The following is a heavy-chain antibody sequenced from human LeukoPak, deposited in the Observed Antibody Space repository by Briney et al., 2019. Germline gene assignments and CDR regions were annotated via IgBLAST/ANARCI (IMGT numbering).Heavy chain of an antibody. Sequence: ASVKVSCKASGYTFTGYYMHWVRQAPGQGLEWMGWISAQNGNTNYMQQFLGRVTMTRDTSASTVYMELRSLKSDDTAVYYCARESIGGYGFDYWGQGTPVTVAS. CDR2: ISAQNGNT. D-gene: IGHD6-25*01. CDR3: ARESIGGYGFDY. V-gene: IGHV1-18*04. CDR1: GYTFTGYY. J-gene: IGHJ4*02.